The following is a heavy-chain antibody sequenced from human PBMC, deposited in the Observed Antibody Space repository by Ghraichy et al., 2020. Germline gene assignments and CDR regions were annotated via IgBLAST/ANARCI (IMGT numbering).Heavy chain of an antibody. Sequence: GGSLRLSCAASGFTFSSYGMHWVRQAPGKGLEWVAVIWYDGSNKYYADSVKGRFTISRDNSKNTLHLHMNSLRAEDTAVYYCARELDSSSWYPWGQGTLVIVSS. D-gene: IGHD6-13*01. J-gene: IGHJ5*02. CDR2: IWYDGSNK. V-gene: IGHV3-33*01. CDR3: ARELDSSSWYP. CDR1: GFTFSSYG.